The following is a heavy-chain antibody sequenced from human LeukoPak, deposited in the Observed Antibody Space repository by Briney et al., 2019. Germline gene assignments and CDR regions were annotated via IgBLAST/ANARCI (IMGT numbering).Heavy chain of an antibody. Sequence: GGSLRLSCAASGFTFSSYAMSWVRQAPGKGLEWVSAISGSGASTYYADSVKGRFTISRDNSKNTLYLQMNSLRAEDTAVYYCAKDLRVVIYYFDYWGQGTLVTVSS. CDR1: GFTFSSYA. J-gene: IGHJ4*02. V-gene: IGHV3-23*01. CDR3: AKDLRVVIYYFDY. CDR2: ISGSGAST. D-gene: IGHD3-3*01.